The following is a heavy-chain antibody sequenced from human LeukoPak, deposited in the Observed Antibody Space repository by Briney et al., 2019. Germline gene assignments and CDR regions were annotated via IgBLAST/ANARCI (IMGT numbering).Heavy chain of an antibody. CDR3: VRGGTYSSPSLNS. Sequence: HSGGSLRLSCAASGFIFSSHAMHWVRQAPGKGLESVSSINTDGNYIYYVESVRGRFTISRDNSKNTLHLQMGSLRPEDMAVYYCVRGGTYSSPSLNSWGQGTLVTVSS. V-gene: IGHV3-64*02. D-gene: IGHD6-19*01. CDR1: GFIFSSHA. CDR2: INTDGNYI. J-gene: IGHJ4*02.